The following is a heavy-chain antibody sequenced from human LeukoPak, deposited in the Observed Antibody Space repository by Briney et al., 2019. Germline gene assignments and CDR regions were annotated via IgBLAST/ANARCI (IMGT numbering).Heavy chain of an antibody. CDR2: ISYDGSNK. CDR3: ASFRATIAARRRDYYGMDV. Sequence: GRSLRLSCAASGFTFSSYAMHWVRQAPGKGLEWGAVISYDGSNKYYADSVKGRFTISRDNSKNPLYLQMNSLRAEDTAVYYCASFRATIAARRRDYYGMDVWGQGTTVTVSS. V-gene: IGHV3-30-3*01. D-gene: IGHD6-6*01. CDR1: GFTFSSYA. J-gene: IGHJ6*02.